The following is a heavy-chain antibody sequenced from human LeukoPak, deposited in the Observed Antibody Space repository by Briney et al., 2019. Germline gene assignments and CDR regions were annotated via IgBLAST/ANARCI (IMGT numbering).Heavy chain of an antibody. J-gene: IGHJ4*02. D-gene: IGHD5-18*01. CDR1: GGTFSSYA. Sequence: SVKVSCKASGGTFSSYAISWVRQAPGQGLEWMGRIIPILGIANYAQKFQGRVTITADKSTSTAYMELSSLRSEDTAVYYCAVDRGYSYGLFDYWGQGTLVTVSS. CDR3: AVDRGYSYGLFDY. CDR2: IIPILGIA. V-gene: IGHV1-69*04.